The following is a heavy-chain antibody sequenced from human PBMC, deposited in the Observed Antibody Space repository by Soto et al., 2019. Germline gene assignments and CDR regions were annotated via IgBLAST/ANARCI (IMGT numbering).Heavy chain of an antibody. CDR2: ISWNSGSI. CDR3: AKGKFGSYNYYYYGMDV. V-gene: IGHV3-9*01. Sequence: LRLSCAASGFTFDDYAMHWVRQAPVKGLEWVSGISWNSGSIGYADSVKGRFTISRDNAKNSLYLQMNSLRAEDTALYYCAKGKFGSYNYYYYGMDVWGQGTTVTVSS. D-gene: IGHD1-26*01. J-gene: IGHJ6*02. CDR1: GFTFDDYA.